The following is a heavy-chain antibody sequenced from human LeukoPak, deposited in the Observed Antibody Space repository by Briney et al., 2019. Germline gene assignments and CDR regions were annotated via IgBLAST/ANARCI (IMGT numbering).Heavy chain of an antibody. CDR2: INPNSGGT. CDR1: LYTLTQYY. CDR3: ARTDVVVIS. D-gene: IGHD3-22*01. J-gene: IGHJ5*02. Sequence: GGSVKVSCKASLYTLTQYYMHWLRQAPAQEREWMGRINPNSGGTNYAQKFQGRVTMTRDTSISTAYMELSRLRSDDTAVYYCARTDVVVISWGRGTLVTVSS. V-gene: IGHV1-2*06.